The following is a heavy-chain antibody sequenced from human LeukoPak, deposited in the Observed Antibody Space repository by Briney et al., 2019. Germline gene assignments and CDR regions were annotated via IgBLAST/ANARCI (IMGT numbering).Heavy chain of an antibody. CDR1: GFTFSSYA. J-gene: IGHJ4*02. CDR2: ISGSGGST. D-gene: IGHD3-10*01. CDR3: AKDREWFGELLYYFDY. V-gene: IGHV3-23*01. Sequence: PGGSLRLSCAASGFTFSSYAMSWVRQAPGKGLEWVSAISGSGGSTYYADSVKGRFTISRDNPKNTLYLQMNSLRAEDTAVYYCAKDREWFGELLYYFDYWGQGTLVTVSS.